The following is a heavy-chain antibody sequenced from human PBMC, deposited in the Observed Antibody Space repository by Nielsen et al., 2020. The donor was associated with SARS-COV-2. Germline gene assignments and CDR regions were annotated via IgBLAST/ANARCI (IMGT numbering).Heavy chain of an antibody. CDR1: GFTFSSYS. V-gene: IGHV3-21*01. CDR2: ISSSSSYI. CDR3: ARDVEYNDILTGSYSRAFDL. J-gene: IGHJ3*01. Sequence: GESLKISCAASGFTFSSYSMNWVRQAPGKGLEWVSSISSSSSYIYYADSVKGRFTISRDNAKNTLYLQMNSPRAEDTAVYYCARDVEYNDILTGSYSRAFDLWGQGTMVTVSS. D-gene: IGHD3-9*01.